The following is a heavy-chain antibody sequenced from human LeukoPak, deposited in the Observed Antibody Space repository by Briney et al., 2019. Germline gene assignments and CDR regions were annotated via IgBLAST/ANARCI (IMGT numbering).Heavy chain of an antibody. Sequence: PGVSLRLSYAASGFTFSSYGMHWVRQAQGKGLEWVAFIRNDGSNKYYVDSVKGRFTISRDNSKNTLYLQMNSLRAEDTAVYYCAKDGPVFCSSTSCYVLHYWGQGTLVTVSS. CDR2: IRNDGSNK. D-gene: IGHD2-2*01. CDR3: AKDGPVFCSSTSCYVLHY. J-gene: IGHJ4*02. V-gene: IGHV3-30*02. CDR1: GFTFSSYG.